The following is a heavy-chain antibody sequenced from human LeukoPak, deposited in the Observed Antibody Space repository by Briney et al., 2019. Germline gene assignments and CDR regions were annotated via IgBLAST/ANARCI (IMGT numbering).Heavy chain of an antibody. CDR1: GVTFADDA. J-gene: IGHJ3*02. Sequence: SLRLSCAPSGVTFADDAMDWVRQAPGEGLEWVSGISWNSGSIGYTDSVKGRFTISRDHGKNSLYLQMNSLRAEDTALYYCAKAGASGYYNDAFDIWGQGTMVTVSS. D-gene: IGHD3-22*01. V-gene: IGHV3-9*01. CDR3: AKAGASGYYNDAFDI. CDR2: ISWNSGSI.